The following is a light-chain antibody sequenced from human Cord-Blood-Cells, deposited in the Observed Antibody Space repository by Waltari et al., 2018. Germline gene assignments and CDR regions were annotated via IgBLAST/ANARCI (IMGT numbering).Light chain of an antibody. CDR1: PSVSSG. V-gene: IGKV1-5*03. Sequence: DIQMTQSPSTLSASVGDRVTITCRASPSVSSGLAWYQPKPGKGPKLLIYKASSLESGVPSRLSGSGYGREFNLTISSLQHDDFGTYYCQQYNSYSPITFGPGTKVDSK. CDR3: QQYNSYSPIT. CDR2: KAS. J-gene: IGKJ3*01.